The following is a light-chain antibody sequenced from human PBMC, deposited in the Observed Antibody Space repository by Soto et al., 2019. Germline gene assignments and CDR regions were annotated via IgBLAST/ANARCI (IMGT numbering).Light chain of an antibody. CDR1: RSVSTF. CDR2: DAS. Sequence: EFVLTQSPGTLSLYPGERATLSCRASRSVSTFLGWYQQKPGQPPRLLIYDASNRATGIPARFSGSGFGADFTLTISRLGPEDFAVYYCQQRTNRPPITFGQGTRLEIK. J-gene: IGKJ5*01. V-gene: IGKV3-11*01. CDR3: QQRTNRPPIT.